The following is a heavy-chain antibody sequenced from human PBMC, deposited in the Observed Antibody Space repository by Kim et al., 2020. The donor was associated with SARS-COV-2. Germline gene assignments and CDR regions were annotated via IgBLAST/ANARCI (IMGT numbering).Heavy chain of an antibody. CDR2: IYYSGST. CDR3: ARDGGDYYGSGSYYTSFPFRAFDI. CDR1: GGSISSGGYY. J-gene: IGHJ3*02. V-gene: IGHV4-31*03. Sequence: SETLSLTCTVSGGSISSGGYYWSWIRQHPGKGLEWIGYIYYSGSTYYNPSLKSRVTISVDTSKNQFSLKLSSVTAADTAVYYCARDGGDYYGSGSYYTSFPFRAFDIWGQGTMVTVSS. D-gene: IGHD3-10*01.